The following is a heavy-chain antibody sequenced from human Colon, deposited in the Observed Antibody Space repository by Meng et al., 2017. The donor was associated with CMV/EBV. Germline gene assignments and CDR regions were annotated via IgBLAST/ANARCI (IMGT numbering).Heavy chain of an antibody. V-gene: IGHV3-21*01. CDR1: GFTFSPYS. J-gene: IGHJ4*02. CDR2: IRSGSRDI. D-gene: IGHD3-9*01. CDR3: ARDSWYYDPLTSSSTPWFDY. Sequence: GESLKISCAASGFTFSPYSMNWVRQAPGKGLEWVATIRSGSRDISYADSVEGRFTISRDDAKNSLYLEMNGLRAEDTAVYYCARDSWYYDPLTSSSTPWFDYWGQGALVTVSS.